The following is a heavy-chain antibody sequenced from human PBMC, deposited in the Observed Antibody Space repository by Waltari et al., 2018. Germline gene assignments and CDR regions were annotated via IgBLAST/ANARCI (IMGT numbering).Heavy chain of an antibody. CDR1: GGSISSGSYS. D-gene: IGHD6-19*01. V-gene: IGHV4-61*02. J-gene: IGHJ6*03. CDR2: IYTSGST. Sequence: QVQLQESGPGLVKPSQTLSLPCTVSGGSISSGSYSWSWIRQPAGKGLEWIGRIYTSGSTNYNPSLKSRATISVDTAKNQFSLKLSAVTAADTAGYYWAREGSGWSSYYYYMDVWGKGTTVTVSS. CDR3: AREGSGWSSYYYYMDV.